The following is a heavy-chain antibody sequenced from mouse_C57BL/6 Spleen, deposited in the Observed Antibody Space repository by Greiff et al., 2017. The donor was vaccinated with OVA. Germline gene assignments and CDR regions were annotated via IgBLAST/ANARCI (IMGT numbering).Heavy chain of an antibody. Sequence: EVQLMESGGDLVKPGGSLKLSCAASGFTFSSYGMSWVRQTPDKRLEWVATISSGGSYTYYPDSVKGRFTISRDNAKNTLYLQMSSLKSEDTAMYYCARHYDYDDGYDLDYWGQGTTLTVSS. CDR2: ISSGGSYT. CDR1: GFTFSSYG. CDR3: ARHYDYDDGYDLDY. D-gene: IGHD2-4*01. V-gene: IGHV5-6*01. J-gene: IGHJ2*01.